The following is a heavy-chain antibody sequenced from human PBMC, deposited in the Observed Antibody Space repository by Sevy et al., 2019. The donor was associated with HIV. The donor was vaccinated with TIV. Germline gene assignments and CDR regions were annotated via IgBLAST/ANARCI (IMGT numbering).Heavy chain of an antibody. Sequence: SETLSLTCAVSGASITSYYWNWIRQSPGKGLEWIAYVYHSGTTSYNPPLKSRVSISLDTSRKQFSLTLSSVTAADTAIYYCARVRRRPPVVDSNWYFDVWGRGTLVTVSS. CDR3: ARVRRRPPVVDSNWYFDV. V-gene: IGHV4-59*12. D-gene: IGHD3-22*01. J-gene: IGHJ2*01. CDR2: VYHSGTT. CDR1: GASITSYY.